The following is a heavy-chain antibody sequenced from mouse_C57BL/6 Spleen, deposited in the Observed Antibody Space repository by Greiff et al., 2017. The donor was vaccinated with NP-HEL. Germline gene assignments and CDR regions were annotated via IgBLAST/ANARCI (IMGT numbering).Heavy chain of an antibody. D-gene: IGHD2-4*01. CDR2: INYDGSST. V-gene: IGHV5-16*01. J-gene: IGHJ4*01. CDR3: ARVGIKTHYYAMDY. Sequence: EVNVVESEGGLVQPGSSMKLSCTASGFTFSDYYMAWVRQVPEKGLEWVANINYDGSSTYYLDSLKSRFIISRDNAKNILYLQMSSLKSEDTATYYCARVGIKTHYYAMDYWGQGTSVTVSS. CDR1: GFTFSDYY.